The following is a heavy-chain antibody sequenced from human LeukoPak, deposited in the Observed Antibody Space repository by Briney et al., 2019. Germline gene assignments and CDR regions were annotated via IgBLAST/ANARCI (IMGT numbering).Heavy chain of an antibody. CDR2: INPSGGST. D-gene: IGHD1-26*01. J-gene: IGHJ6*02. V-gene: IGHV1-46*01. CDR1: GYTFTGYY. CDR3: ARDQGPYSGSYSNYYYGMDV. Sequence: GASVKVSCKASGYTFTGYYMHWVRQAPGQGLEWMGIINPSGGSTSYAQKFQGRVTMTRDTSTSTVYMELSSLRSEDTAVYYCARDQGPYSGSYSNYYYGMDVWGQGTTVTVSS.